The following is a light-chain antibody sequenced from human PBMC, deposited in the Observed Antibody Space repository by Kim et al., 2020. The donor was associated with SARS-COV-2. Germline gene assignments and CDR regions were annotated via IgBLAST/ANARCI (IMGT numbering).Light chain of an antibody. CDR3: QSYDSSNWV. J-gene: IGLJ3*02. CDR1: SDSIASNY. CDR2: EDN. V-gene: IGLV6-57*01. Sequence: GKPVTSSCTRSSDSIASNYVQWFQQRPGSSPTTVIYEDNQRPSGVPDRFSGSIDSSSNSASLTISGLKTEDEADYYCQSYDSSNWVFGGGTQLTVL.